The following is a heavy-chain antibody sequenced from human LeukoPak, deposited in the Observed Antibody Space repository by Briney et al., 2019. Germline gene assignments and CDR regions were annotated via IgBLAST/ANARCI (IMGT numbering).Heavy chain of an antibody. CDR1: GYTFTSYG. D-gene: IGHD3-22*01. J-gene: IGHJ4*02. V-gene: IGHV1-18*01. Sequence: GASVKVSCKASGYTFTSYGISWVRQAPGQGLEWMGWNSAYNGNTNYAQKLQGRVTMTTDTSTSTAYMELRSLRSDDTAVYYCARDNTSGYYDSSGYSPADYWGQGTLVTVSS. CDR3: ARDNTSGYYDSSGYSPADY. CDR2: NSAYNGNT.